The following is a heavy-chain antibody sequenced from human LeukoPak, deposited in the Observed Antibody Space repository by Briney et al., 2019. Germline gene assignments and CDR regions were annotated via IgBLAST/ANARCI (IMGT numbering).Heavy chain of an antibody. V-gene: IGHV3-21*01. J-gene: IGHJ5*02. CDR2: VSTGSNYI. D-gene: IGHD3-10*01. Sequence: GGSLRLSCTASGFTFSSYSLNWVRQAPGKGLEWVSSVSTGSNYIYYADSVKGRFTISRDNDKNSLYLQMNSLRAEDTAVYYCAKDLSDYYGSGTFDPWGQGTLVTVSS. CDR1: GFTFSSYS. CDR3: AKDLSDYYGSGTFDP.